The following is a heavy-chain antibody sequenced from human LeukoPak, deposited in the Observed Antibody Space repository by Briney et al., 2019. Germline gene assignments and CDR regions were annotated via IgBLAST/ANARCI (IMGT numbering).Heavy chain of an antibody. V-gene: IGHV3-15*01. CDR1: GFTFTNAW. D-gene: IGHD3-10*01. J-gene: IGHJ4*02. CDR3: TTDLGLTMIRGVIVS. Sequence: GGSLRLSCAASGFTFTNAWMSWVRQAPGKGLEWVGRIKSKGDGETTDYGAPVKGRFIMLRDDSKATLYLQMNILQTEDTAVYYCTTDLGLTMIRGVIVSWGQGTLVTVSS. CDR2: IKSKGDGETT.